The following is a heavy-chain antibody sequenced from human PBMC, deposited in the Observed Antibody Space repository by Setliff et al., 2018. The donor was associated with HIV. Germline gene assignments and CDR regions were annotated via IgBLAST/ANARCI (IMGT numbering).Heavy chain of an antibody. Sequence: GASVKVSCKASGYIFNNYGIGCVRQAPGQGLEWMGWVSPYNGNTDYAQKFQGRVTMTTDPSTSTAYMELKSLRSEDTAVYYCARDRQAYLRISGDAVGYWGQGTLVTVSS. CDR2: VSPYNGNT. CDR1: GYIFNNYG. CDR3: ARDRQAYLRISGDAVGY. V-gene: IGHV1-18*01. D-gene: IGHD3-10*01. J-gene: IGHJ4*02.